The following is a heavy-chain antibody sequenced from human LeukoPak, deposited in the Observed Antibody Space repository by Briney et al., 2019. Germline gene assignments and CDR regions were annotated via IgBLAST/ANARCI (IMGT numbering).Heavy chain of an antibody. Sequence: GGSLRLSCAASGFTVSSNYMSWVRQAPGKGLEWVSSISSSSSYIYYADSVKGRFTISRDNAKNSLYLQMNGLRTEDTAVYYCAREDSGDWGQGTLVTVSS. D-gene: IGHD3-10*01. CDR3: AREDSGD. CDR2: ISSSSSYI. V-gene: IGHV3-21*01. CDR1: GFTVSSNY. J-gene: IGHJ4*02.